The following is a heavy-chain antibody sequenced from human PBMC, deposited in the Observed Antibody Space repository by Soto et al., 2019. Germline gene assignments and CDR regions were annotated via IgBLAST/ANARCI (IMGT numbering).Heavy chain of an antibody. J-gene: IGHJ3*02. CDR1: GFTFGDYA. V-gene: IGHV3-49*04. CDR3: TREENHDAFDI. Sequence: GGSLRLSCTASGFTFGDYAMSWVRQAPGKGLGWVGFIRSKAYGGTTEYAASVKGRFTISRDDSKSIAYLQMNSLKTEDTAVYYCTREENHDAFDIWGQGTMVTVSS. CDR2: IRSKAYGGTT.